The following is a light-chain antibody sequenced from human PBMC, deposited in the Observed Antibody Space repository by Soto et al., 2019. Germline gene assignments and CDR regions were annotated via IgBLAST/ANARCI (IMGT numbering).Light chain of an antibody. CDR1: QSVTNS. Sequence: THSPATLSLAPGERATLSCRASQSVTNSLAWYQQKPGQAPRLLVYDASNRATGIPTRFSGSGPGTDFTLTISNLEPEDFAVYYCQQHISWPLTFGGGTKVDI. CDR3: QQHISWPLT. J-gene: IGKJ4*01. V-gene: IGKV3-11*01. CDR2: DAS.